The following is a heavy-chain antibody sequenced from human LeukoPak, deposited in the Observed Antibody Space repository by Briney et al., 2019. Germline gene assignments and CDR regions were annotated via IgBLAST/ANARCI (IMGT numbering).Heavy chain of an antibody. V-gene: IGHV4-39*07. J-gene: IGHJ4*02. D-gene: IGHD1-26*01. CDR1: GGSISSSSYY. Sequence: SETLSLTCTVSGGSISSSSYYWGWIRQPPGKGLEWIGSIYYSGSTYYNPSLKSRVTISVDTSKNQFSLKLSSVTAADTAVYYCARDRRVGATNSFDYWGQGTLVTVSS. CDR2: IYYSGST. CDR3: ARDRRVGATNSFDY.